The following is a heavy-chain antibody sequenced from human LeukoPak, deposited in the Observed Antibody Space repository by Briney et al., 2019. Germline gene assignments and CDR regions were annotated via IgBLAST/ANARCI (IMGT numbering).Heavy chain of an antibody. CDR1: GFTFNSYS. V-gene: IGHV3-48*04. CDR3: ARDRYGDYCHDS. D-gene: IGHD4-17*01. J-gene: IGHJ4*02. Sequence: GGSLRLSCAASGFTFNSYSMNWVRQAPGKGLEGGSYISSDSRTISYADSVKGRFTISRDNARNSLFLQMDYLRAEDTAVYYCARDRYGDYCHDSWGQGTLVTVSS. CDR2: ISSDSRTI.